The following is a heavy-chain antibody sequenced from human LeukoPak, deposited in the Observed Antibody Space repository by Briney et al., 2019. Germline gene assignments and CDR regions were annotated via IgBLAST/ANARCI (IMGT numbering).Heavy chain of an antibody. CDR3: ARAQLWFGELWEFDY. CDR1: GGSISSYY. J-gene: IGHJ4*02. D-gene: IGHD3-10*01. CDR2: IYYSGST. Sequence: KTSETLSLTCTVSGGSISSYYWSWIRRPPGKGLEWIGYIYYSGSTNYNPSLQSRITISVDTSKNQFSLKLSSVTAADTAVYYCARAQLWFGELWEFDYWGQGTLVTVSS. V-gene: IGHV4-59*01.